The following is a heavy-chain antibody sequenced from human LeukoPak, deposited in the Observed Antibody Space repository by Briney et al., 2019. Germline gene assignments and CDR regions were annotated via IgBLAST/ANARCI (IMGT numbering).Heavy chain of an antibody. CDR3: AGSYSGSFDY. J-gene: IGHJ4*02. Sequence: GGSLRLSCAASGFTFSSYESNWVRQAQGKGLEWVSYISGSGGIIYYTDSVKGRFTISRDSAKNSLYLQMNSLRAEDMVVYYCAGSYSGSFDYWGQGRLVTVCS. V-gene: IGHV3-48*03. CDR1: GFTFSSYE. CDR2: ISGSGGII. D-gene: IGHD3-10*01.